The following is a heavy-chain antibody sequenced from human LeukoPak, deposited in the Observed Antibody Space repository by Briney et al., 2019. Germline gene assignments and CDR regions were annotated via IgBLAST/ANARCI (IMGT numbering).Heavy chain of an antibody. V-gene: IGHV3-74*01. CDR2: INTDGSGSGT. CDR3: ARDLRSAADY. Sequence: PGRSLRLSCAASGFTFSSHWMHWVRQAPGKGLVWVSRINTDGSGSGTSYADSVKGRFTISRDNAKNTLYLQMNSLRVEDTAVYYCARDLRSAADYWGQGTLVTVSS. J-gene: IGHJ4*02. CDR1: GFTFSSHW.